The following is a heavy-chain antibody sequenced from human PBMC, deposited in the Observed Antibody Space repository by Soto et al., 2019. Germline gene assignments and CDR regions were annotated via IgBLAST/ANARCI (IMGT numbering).Heavy chain of an antibody. CDR3: VRGGGGGLFDP. V-gene: IGHV3-11*06. J-gene: IGHJ5*02. Sequence: PGGALRLSSAVAAFSCGDSYMRWIRQAPGRGLEWLSYISPGSRYPAYADSVTGRFTISRDNAKRSLYLQMMSLTAEDTALYYCVRGGGGGLFDPWGQGTMVTVSS. CDR1: AFSCGDSY. D-gene: IGHD2-15*01. CDR2: ISPGSRYP.